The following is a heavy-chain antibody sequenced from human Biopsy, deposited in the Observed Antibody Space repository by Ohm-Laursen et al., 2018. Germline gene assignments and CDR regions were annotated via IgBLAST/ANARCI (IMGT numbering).Heavy chain of an antibody. Sequence: TLSLTCSVSGGSVSDSFHFWSWIRQPPGKGLEWIGNVYYSGTTNYNPSLKSRVTVSIDTSKNQFSPKLTSVTAADTAVYFCTRDVKRYCSGSSCYTGYFGMDVWGQGTTVTVSS. J-gene: IGHJ6*02. CDR2: VYYSGTT. CDR1: GGSVSDSFHF. V-gene: IGHV4-61*01. D-gene: IGHD2-2*01. CDR3: TRDVKRYCSGSSCYTGYFGMDV.